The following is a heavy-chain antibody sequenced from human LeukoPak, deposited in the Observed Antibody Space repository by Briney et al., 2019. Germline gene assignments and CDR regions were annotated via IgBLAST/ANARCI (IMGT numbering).Heavy chain of an antibody. V-gene: IGHV1-69*05. CDR1: GGTFSSYA. J-gene: IGHJ6*03. Sequence: SVKVSCKASGGTFSSYAISWVRQAPGQGLEWMGGIIPIFGTANYAQKFQGRVTITTDESTSTAYMELSSLRSEDTAAYYCARARGIAAAGRVGYYYYMDVWGKGTTVTVSS. D-gene: IGHD6-13*01. CDR3: ARARGIAAAGRVGYYYYMDV. CDR2: IIPIFGTA.